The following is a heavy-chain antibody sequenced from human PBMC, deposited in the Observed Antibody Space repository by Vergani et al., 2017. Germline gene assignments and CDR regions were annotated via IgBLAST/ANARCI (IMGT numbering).Heavy chain of an antibody. CDR1: GFNFSTYT. D-gene: IGHD2-8*01. CDR3: AKDHGGYCTNGNCLFGS. V-gene: IGHV3-48*01. Sequence: EVQLVESGGGLVQPGGSLGLSCAASGFNFSTYTMNWVRQAPGKGLEWISSVTSDGRRQTYADSVKGRFTISRDSGKNSLHLQMNSLRPEDTAQYYCAKDHGGYCTNGNCLFGSWGQGTPVTVSS. CDR2: VTSDGRRQ. J-gene: IGHJ4*02.